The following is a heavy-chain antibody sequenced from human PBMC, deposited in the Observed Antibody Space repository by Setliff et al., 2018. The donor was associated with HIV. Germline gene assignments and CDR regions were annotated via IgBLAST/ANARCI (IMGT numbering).Heavy chain of an antibody. V-gene: IGHV3-74*01. CDR2: INTDGSST. CDR3: ARGVRGVVNGMDV. D-gene: IGHD3-10*01. Sequence: GGSLRLSCVASGFTFNSYWMHWVRQAPGKGLVWVSRINTDGSSTSYADSVKGRFTISRDNAKNTLYLQMNSLRAEDTAVYYCARGVRGVVNGMDVWGQGTTVTVSS. CDR1: GFTFNSYW. J-gene: IGHJ6*02.